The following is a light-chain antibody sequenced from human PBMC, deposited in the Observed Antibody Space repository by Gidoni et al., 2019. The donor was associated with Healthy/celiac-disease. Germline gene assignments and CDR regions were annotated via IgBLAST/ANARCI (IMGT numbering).Light chain of an antibody. J-gene: IGKJ2*01. CDR2: DAS. Sequence: DIQMTPSPSTLSASVGDRVTITCRDSQSISSWLAWYQQKPGKAPKLLIYDASSLESGVPSRFSGSGSGTEFTLTISSLQPDDFATYYCQQYNSYPYTFGQGTKLEIK. V-gene: IGKV1-5*01. CDR1: QSISSW. CDR3: QQYNSYPYT.